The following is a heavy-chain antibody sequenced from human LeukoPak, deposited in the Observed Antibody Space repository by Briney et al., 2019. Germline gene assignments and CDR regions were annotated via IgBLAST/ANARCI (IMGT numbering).Heavy chain of an antibody. CDR1: GGSISSYY. J-gene: IGHJ5*02. D-gene: IGHD3-22*01. CDR2: LYYGGST. CDR3: ARLIVVEDNWFDP. Sequence: SETLSLTCTVSGGSISSYYWSWVRQPPGKGLEWIGYLYYGGSTNYNPSLKSRVTISVDTSKNQFSLKLSSVTAAGTAVYYCARLIVVEDNWFDPWGQGTLVTVSS. V-gene: IGHV4-59*01.